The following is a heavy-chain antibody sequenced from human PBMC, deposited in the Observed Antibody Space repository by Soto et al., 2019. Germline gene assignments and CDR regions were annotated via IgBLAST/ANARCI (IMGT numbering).Heavy chain of an antibody. CDR3: ARSYYGSGSYSWFDP. Sequence: QLQLQESGSGLVKPSQTLSLTCAVSGGSISSGGYSWSWIRQPPGKGLEWIGYIYHSGSTYYNPSLRGRVTVSVDRSKNQFSLKLSSVTAADTAVYYCARSYYGSGSYSWFDPWGQGTLVTVSS. J-gene: IGHJ5*02. CDR2: IYHSGST. V-gene: IGHV4-30-2*01. CDR1: GGSISSGGYS. D-gene: IGHD3-10*01.